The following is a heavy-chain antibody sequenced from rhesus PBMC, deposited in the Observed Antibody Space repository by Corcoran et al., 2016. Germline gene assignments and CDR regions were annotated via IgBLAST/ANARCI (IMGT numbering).Heavy chain of an antibody. V-gene: IGHV4-122*02. Sequence: QLQLQESGPGLVKPSETLSLTCAVSGYSISSGYGWSWIRQPPGKGLEWIGYISYSGSTSYNPSLKSRFTISRDTSKNQFSLKLSSVTAADTAVYYCARALYSGSWGTYYFDYWGQGVLVTVSS. J-gene: IGHJ4*01. CDR1: GYSISSGYG. CDR3: ARALYSGSWGTYYFDY. CDR2: ISYSGST. D-gene: IGHD6-25*01.